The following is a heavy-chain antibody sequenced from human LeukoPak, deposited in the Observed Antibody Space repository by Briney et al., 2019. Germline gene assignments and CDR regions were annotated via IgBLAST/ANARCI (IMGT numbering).Heavy chain of an antibody. CDR2: INHSGST. J-gene: IGHJ6*03. CDR3: ARGITMVRGVIIIHYYYYMDV. CDR1: GGSFSGYY. D-gene: IGHD3-10*01. V-gene: IGHV4-34*01. Sequence: SETLSLTCAVYGGSFSGYYWSWIRQPPGKGLEWIGEINHSGSTNYNPSLKSRVTISVDTSKNQFSLKLSSVPAADTAVYYCARGITMVRGVIIIHYYYYMDVWGKGTTVTVSS.